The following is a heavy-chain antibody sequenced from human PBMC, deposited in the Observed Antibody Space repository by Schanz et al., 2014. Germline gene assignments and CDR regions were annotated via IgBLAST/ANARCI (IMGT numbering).Heavy chain of an antibody. CDR2: ISAYTNNT. Sequence: QVPLVQSGPEVKEPGASVKVSCEASRYTFNTYGLNWVRQAPGQGLEWMGWISAYTNNTNYAQKVQGRVTMTTDTSTGTAYMELRSLRSDDTAVYYCARDRRRYCSTASCLHDNWFDPWGQGTLVIVSS. V-gene: IGHV1-18*01. CDR3: ARDRRRYCSTASCLHDNWFDP. CDR1: RYTFNTYG. D-gene: IGHD2-2*01. J-gene: IGHJ5*02.